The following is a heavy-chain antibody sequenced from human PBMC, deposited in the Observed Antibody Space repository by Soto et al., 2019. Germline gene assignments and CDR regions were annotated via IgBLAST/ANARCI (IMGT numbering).Heavy chain of an antibody. CDR2: INPNSGGT. D-gene: IGHD3-3*01. CDR3: ARGRKGAHYDFWSGYYTPYYYYGMDV. CDR1: GYTFTGYY. J-gene: IGHJ6*02. V-gene: IGHV1-2*04. Sequence: SVKVSFKASGYTFTGYYMHWGRQAPGQGLEWMGWINPNSGGTNYAQKFQGWVTMTRDTSISTAYMELSRLRSDDTAVYYCARGRKGAHYDFWSGYYTPYYYYGMDVWGQGTTVTAP.